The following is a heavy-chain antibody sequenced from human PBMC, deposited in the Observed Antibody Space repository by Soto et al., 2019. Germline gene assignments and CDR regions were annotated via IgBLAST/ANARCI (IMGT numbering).Heavy chain of an antibody. Sequence: GGSLRLSCSASGFIFSNYAMNWVRQGPGKGLEWVSVIGDEAVSTKCADSVKGRCTVSRDNSKDTVYPQLDSLRDEDTAIYYCAKGPHSASGYYYMDVWGKGTTVTVSS. J-gene: IGHJ6*03. D-gene: IGHD3-10*01. V-gene: IGHV3-23*01. CDR3: AKGPHSASGYYYMDV. CDR2: IGDEAVST. CDR1: GFIFSNYA.